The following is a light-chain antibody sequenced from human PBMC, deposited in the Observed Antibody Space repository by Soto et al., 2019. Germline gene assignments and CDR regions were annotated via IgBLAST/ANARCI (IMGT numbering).Light chain of an antibody. CDR1: SSDVGAFNY. Sequence: QSALTQPRSLSGSPGQSVTISCTGTSSDVGAFNYVSWYQQHPGKAPKLMIYDVTARPSGVPDRFSGSKSGNTASLTISGLQAEDEADYFCCSYSSSYTLLFGGGTKLTVL. CDR3: CSYSSSYTLL. CDR2: DVT. V-gene: IGLV2-11*01. J-gene: IGLJ2*01.